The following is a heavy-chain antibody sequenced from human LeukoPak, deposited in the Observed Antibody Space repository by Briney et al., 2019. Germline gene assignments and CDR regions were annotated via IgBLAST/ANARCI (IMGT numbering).Heavy chain of an antibody. D-gene: IGHD6-19*01. V-gene: IGHV3-13*01. J-gene: IGHJ4*02. CDR2: IGIRCDT. CDR3: ARGGIQVSGIDEFDY. Sequence: PGGSLRLSCAASGFTFIDYDMHWVRQVIGRGLEWVSAIGIRCDTHYSGSVKGRFTISRENAESYLYLQMNSLRAEDTAVYYCARGGIQVSGIDEFDYWGQGTLVTVSS. CDR1: GFTFIDYD.